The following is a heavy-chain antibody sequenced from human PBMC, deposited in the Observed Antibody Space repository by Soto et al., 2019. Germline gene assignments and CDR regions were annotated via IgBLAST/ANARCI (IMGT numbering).Heavy chain of an antibody. V-gene: IGHV4-34*01. CDR3: ARRPYYGSGNYYGRSSGMDV. Sequence: SETLSLTCAVYGGPFSGYYWSWIRQPPGKGLEWIGEINHSGSTNYNPSPKSRVTMSVDTSESHFSLKVSSVTAADTAVYYCARRPYYGSGNYYGRSSGMDVWGQGTTVTVSS. D-gene: IGHD3-10*01. CDR2: INHSGST. CDR1: GGPFSGYY. J-gene: IGHJ6*02.